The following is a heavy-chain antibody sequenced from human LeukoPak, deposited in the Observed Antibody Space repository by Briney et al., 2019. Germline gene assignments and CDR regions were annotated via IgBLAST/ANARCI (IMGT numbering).Heavy chain of an antibody. D-gene: IGHD1-26*01. V-gene: IGHV3-30-3*01. CDR2: ISYDGINK. Sequence: PGRSLRLSCAASGFTFSRYAVYWVRQAPGKGLEWVAVISYDGINKYYADSVKGRFTISRDNSKNTLYLQVNSLRAEDTAVYYCARSPWLGYKGWELPGYWGQGTLVTVSS. J-gene: IGHJ4*02. CDR3: ARSPWLGYKGWELPGY. CDR1: GFTFSRYA.